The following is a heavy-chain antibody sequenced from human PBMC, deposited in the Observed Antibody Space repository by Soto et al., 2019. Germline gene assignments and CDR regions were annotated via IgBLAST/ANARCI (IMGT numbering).Heavy chain of an antibody. J-gene: IGHJ6*02. Sequence: SVQVSCKASGGTFISYAISWVRQAPGQGLEWMGGIIPIFGTANYAQKFQGRVTITADKSTSTAYMELSSLRSEDTAVYYCARDRATVTTYYYYGMDVWGQGTTVTVSS. CDR3: ARDRATVTTYYYYGMDV. CDR2: IIPIFGTA. D-gene: IGHD4-17*01. CDR1: GGTFISYA. V-gene: IGHV1-69*06.